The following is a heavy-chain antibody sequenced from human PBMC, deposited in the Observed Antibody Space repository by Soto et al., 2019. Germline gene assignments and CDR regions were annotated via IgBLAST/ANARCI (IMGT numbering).Heavy chain of an antibody. CDR2: ISGSGGST. CDR1: GFTFSSYA. V-gene: IGHV3-23*01. J-gene: IGHJ4*02. D-gene: IGHD2-2*01. Sequence: GGSLRLSCAASGFTFSSYAMSWVRQAPGKGLEWVSAISGSGGSTYYADSVKGRFTISRDNSKNTLYLQMNSLRAEDTAVYYCAKCSSFYCSSTSCYGGNDYWGQGTLVTSPQ. CDR3: AKCSSFYCSSTSCYGGNDY.